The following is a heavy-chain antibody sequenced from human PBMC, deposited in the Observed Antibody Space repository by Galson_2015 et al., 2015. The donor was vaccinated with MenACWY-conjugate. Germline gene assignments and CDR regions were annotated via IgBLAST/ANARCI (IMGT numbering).Heavy chain of an antibody. V-gene: IGHV3-21*01. D-gene: IGHD5-12*01. CDR2: ISSSGSYI. CDR1: GFTFSGYS. Sequence: SLRLSCAASGFTFSGYSMKWVRQAPGKGLEWVSSISSSGSYIYYADSVRGRFTISRENTKNSLYLQMDSLRAEDTALYYCARGYGGYDSYWGQGTLVTVSS. CDR3: ARGYGGYDSY. J-gene: IGHJ4*02.